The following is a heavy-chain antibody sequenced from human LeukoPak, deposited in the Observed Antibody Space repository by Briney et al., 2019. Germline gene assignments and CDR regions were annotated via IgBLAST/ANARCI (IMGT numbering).Heavy chain of an antibody. V-gene: IGHV3-21*01. CDR2: ISSSSSYI. CDR3: ATDWLPPQPSDY. D-gene: IGHD3-9*01. CDR1: GFTFSSYS. Sequence: GGSLRLSCAASGFTFSSYSMNWVRQAPGKGLEWVSSISSSSSYIYYADSVKGRFTISRDNAKNSLYLQINSLRAEDTAVYYCATDWLPPQPSDYWGQGTLVTVSS. J-gene: IGHJ4*02.